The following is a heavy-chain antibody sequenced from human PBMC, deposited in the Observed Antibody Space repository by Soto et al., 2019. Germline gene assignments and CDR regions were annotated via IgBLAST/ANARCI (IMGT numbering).Heavy chain of an antibody. V-gene: IGHV3-23*01. CDR2: ISGSGGST. D-gene: IGHD3-10*01. J-gene: IGHJ4*02. Sequence: PGGSLRLSCAASGFTFSSYAMSWVRQAPGKGLEWVSAISGSGGSTYYADSVKGRFTISRDNSKNTLYLQMNSLRAEDTAVYYCAKDGGEDYGSGSSDPYYFDYWGQGTLVTVSS. CDR3: AKDGGEDYGSGSSDPYYFDY. CDR1: GFTFSSYA.